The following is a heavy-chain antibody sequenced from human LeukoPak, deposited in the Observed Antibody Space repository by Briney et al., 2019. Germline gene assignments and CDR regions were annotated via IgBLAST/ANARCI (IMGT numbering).Heavy chain of an antibody. CDR1: GYTFTGYY. D-gene: IGHD3-3*01. Sequence: VASVKVSCKASGYTFTGYYVHWVRQAPGQGLEWMGWINPNSGGTNYAQKFQGRVTMTRDTSISTAYMELRSLRSDDTAVYYCARGFYDFWSGYLLPGYWGQGTLVTVSS. V-gene: IGHV1-2*02. J-gene: IGHJ4*02. CDR3: ARGFYDFWSGYLLPGY. CDR2: INPNSGGT.